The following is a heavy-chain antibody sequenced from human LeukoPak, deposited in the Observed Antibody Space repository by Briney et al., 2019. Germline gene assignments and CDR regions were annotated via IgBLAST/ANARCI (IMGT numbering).Heavy chain of an antibody. Sequence: GGSLRLSCAASGFIFSSYAMHWVRQAPGKGLVWVSRINSDGSSTSYADSVKGRFTIPRDNAKNTLYLQMNSLRADDTAVYYCARALAVAGTGGFDPWGQGTLVTVSS. J-gene: IGHJ5*02. CDR1: GFIFSSYA. CDR2: INSDGSST. CDR3: ARALAVAGTGGFDP. V-gene: IGHV3-74*01. D-gene: IGHD6-19*01.